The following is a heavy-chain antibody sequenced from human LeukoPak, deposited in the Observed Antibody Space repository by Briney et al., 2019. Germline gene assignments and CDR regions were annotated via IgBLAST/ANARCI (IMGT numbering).Heavy chain of an antibody. CDR3: ARDRSNSLDY. CDR1: GFTFSSYA. D-gene: IGHD2/OR15-2a*01. Sequence: GGSLRLSCAASGFTFSSYAMHWVRQAPSKGLEWVAVISYDGSNKYYADSVKGRFTISRDNSKNTLYLQMNSLRAEDTAVYYCARDRSNSLDYWGQGTLVTVSS. CDR2: ISYDGSNK. V-gene: IGHV3-30-3*01. J-gene: IGHJ4*02.